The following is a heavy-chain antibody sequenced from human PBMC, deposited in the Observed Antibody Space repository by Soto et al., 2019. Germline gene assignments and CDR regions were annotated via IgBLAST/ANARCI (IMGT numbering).Heavy chain of an antibody. J-gene: IGHJ4*02. V-gene: IGHV3-30*18. D-gene: IGHD3-10*01. CDR1: GFTFNNYG. CDR2: ISNDGDDK. Sequence: QVQLVESGGGVVQPGRSKRLSCAASGFTFNNYGIHWVRQAPGKGLEWVAVISNDGDDKYYADSVKGRFTISRDNSRNTLYLQMNSLRPEDTAMYYCAKEGIELWSAFDYWGQGTLVTVSS. CDR3: AKEGIELWSAFDY.